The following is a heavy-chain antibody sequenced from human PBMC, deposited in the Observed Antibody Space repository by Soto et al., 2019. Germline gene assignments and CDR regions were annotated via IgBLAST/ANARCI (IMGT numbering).Heavy chain of an antibody. J-gene: IGHJ4*02. CDR3: ARRVWASVAGSTGDYFDY. Sequence: QVQLQESGPGLVKPSETLSLTCTVSGGSIRSYYWSWIRQPPGKGLEWMGYIYYSGTTNYNPSLKSRGTISVDTAKNQFSLKLSSVTAADTAIYYRARRVWASVAGSTGDYFDYWGQGVLVTVSS. CDR2: IYYSGTT. D-gene: IGHD2-2*01. V-gene: IGHV4-59*08. CDR1: GGSIRSYY.